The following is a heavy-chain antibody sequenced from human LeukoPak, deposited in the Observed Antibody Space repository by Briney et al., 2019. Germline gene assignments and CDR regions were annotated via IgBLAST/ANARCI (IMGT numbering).Heavy chain of an antibody. V-gene: IGHV3-7*01. CDR3: ASAKMSMERAFDI. J-gene: IGHJ3*02. CDR2: IKQDGSEK. D-gene: IGHD5-24*01. Sequence: GGSLRLSCAASGFIFSNYWMTWVRDAPGKGLEWVANIKQDGSEKYYVDSVKGRFTISRDNAKNSLYLQMNSLRAEDTAVYYCASAKMSMERAFDIWGQGTMVTVSS. CDR1: GFIFSNYW.